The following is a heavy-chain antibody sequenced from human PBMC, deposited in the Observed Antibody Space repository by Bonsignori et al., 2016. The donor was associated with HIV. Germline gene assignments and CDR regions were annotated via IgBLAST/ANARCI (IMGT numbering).Heavy chain of an antibody. CDR2: ISSSSSYI. V-gene: IGHV3-21*01. CDR3: ASIMGAFDI. D-gene: IGHD2-8*01. J-gene: IGHJ3*02. Sequence: VRQAPGKGLEWVSSISSSSSYIYYADSVKGRFTISRDNAKNSLYLQMNSLRAEDTAVCYCASIMGAFDIWGQGTMVTVSS.